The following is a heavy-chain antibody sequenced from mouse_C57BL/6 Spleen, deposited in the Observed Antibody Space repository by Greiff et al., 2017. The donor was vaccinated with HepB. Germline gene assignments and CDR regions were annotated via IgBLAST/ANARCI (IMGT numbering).Heavy chain of an antibody. CDR2: IDPSDSET. CDR3: ARSMVTHWYFDV. V-gene: IGHV1-52*01. J-gene: IGHJ1*03. D-gene: IGHD2-3*01. Sequence: VQLQQPGAELVRPGSSVKLSCKASGYTFTSYWMHWVKQRPIQGLEWIGNIDPSDSETHYNQKFKDKATLTVDKSSSTAYMQLSSLTSEDSAVYYCARSMVTHWYFDVWGTGTTVTVSS. CDR1: GYTFTSYW.